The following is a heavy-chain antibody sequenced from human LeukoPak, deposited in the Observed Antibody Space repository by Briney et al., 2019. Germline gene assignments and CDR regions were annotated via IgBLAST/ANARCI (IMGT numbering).Heavy chain of an antibody. Sequence: GGSLRLSCAASGFTFSDAWMNWVRQAPGKGLEWVGFIGSEAYGGTTEYVASVKGRFTVSRDDSKSIAYLQMNSLKTEDTAVYYCSRGRGYCSGARCYAALNWFDPWGQGTLVTVSS. CDR1: GFTFSDAW. D-gene: IGHD2-15*01. J-gene: IGHJ5*02. CDR3: SRGRGYCSGARCYAALNWFDP. V-gene: IGHV3-49*04. CDR2: IGSEAYGGTT.